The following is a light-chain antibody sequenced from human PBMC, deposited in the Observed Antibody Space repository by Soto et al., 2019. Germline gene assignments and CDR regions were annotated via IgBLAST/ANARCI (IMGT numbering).Light chain of an antibody. Sequence: QSVLTQPPSASGSPGQSVTTSCTGTSSDVAFYNYVSWYQQYPGKAPKLIIYEVNKRPSGVPDRFSGSKSGNTASLTVSGLQAEDEADYYCSSYGGSKVFGGGTKLTVL. CDR2: EVN. V-gene: IGLV2-8*01. J-gene: IGLJ3*02. CDR1: SSDVAFYNY. CDR3: SSYGGSKV.